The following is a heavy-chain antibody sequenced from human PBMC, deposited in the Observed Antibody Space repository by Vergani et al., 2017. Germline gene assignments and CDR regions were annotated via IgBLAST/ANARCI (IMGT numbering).Heavy chain of an antibody. V-gene: IGHV4-30-2*01. CDR1: GGSISSGGYS. Sequence: QLRLQESGSGLLKPSQTLSLTCAVSGGSISSGGYSWSWIRQPPGKGLEWIGYIYHSGSTYYNPSLKSRVTISVDRSKNQFSLKLSSVTAADTAVYYCAREREELGIPHWGQGTLVTVSS. CDR2: IYHSGST. CDR3: AREREELGIPH. J-gene: IGHJ4*02. D-gene: IGHD7-27*01.